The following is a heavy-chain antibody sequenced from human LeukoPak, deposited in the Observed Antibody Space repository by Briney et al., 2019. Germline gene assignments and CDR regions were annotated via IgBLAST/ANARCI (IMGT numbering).Heavy chain of an antibody. D-gene: IGHD2-2*02. CDR3: ARLGHCRETNCYSDFYYMDV. CDR1: GGTFSTYA. CDR2: IIPVFVKA. Sequence: GASVKVSCKASGGTFSTYAISWVRQAPGQGLEWMGGIIPVFVKANYAQKFQDRVTITADDSTTTAYMELSSLTSEDTAIYYCARLGHCRETNCYSDFYYMDVWGKGTTVIVPS. V-gene: IGHV1-69*13. J-gene: IGHJ6*03.